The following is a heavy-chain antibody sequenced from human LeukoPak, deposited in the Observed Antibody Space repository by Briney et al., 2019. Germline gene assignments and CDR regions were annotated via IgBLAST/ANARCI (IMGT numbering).Heavy chain of an antibody. CDR3: ATRTVVFDY. CDR2: IKQDGSEK. J-gene: IGHJ4*02. Sequence: GGSLRLSCAASGFTFSSYWMSWVRQAPGKGLEWVSNIKQDGSEKYYVDSVKGRFTISRDNANNSLYLQMNSLRAEDTAVYYCATRTVVFDYWGQGTLVTVSA. V-gene: IGHV3-7*01. CDR1: GFTFSSYW. D-gene: IGHD1-14*01.